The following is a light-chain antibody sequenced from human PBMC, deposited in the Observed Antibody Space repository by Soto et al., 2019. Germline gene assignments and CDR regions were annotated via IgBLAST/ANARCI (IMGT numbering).Light chain of an antibody. CDR1: SSNIGSKT. CDR2: SNN. J-gene: IGLJ2*01. V-gene: IGLV1-44*01. CDR3: ASWDDSLSGVV. Sequence: QSVLPQPPSVSGTPGQTVTISCSGSSSNIGSKTVNWYQQRPGTAPKLILYSNNQRPPGVPDRFSGSKSGTSASLAIGGLRSEDEGDYYCASWDDSLSGVVFGGGTKVTVL.